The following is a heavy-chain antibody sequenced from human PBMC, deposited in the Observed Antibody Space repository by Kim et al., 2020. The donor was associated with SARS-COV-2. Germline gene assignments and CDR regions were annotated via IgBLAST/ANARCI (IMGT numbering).Heavy chain of an antibody. CDR3: ARRGWYSDP. V-gene: IGHV4-59*08. J-gene: IGHJ2*01. CDR1: GDSISTYY. CDR2: ISNSGST. Sequence: SETLSLTCTVSGDSISTYYWSWIRQPPGKGLEWIGYISNSGSTNYNPSLRSRVTISVDTSKNQFSLMLTSVTAADTAVYYCARRGWYSDPWGRGTLVTVSS.